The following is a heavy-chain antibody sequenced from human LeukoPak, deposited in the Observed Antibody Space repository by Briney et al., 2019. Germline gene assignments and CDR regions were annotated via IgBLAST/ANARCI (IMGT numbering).Heavy chain of an antibody. D-gene: IGHD2-15*01. CDR1: GFTFSSYE. CDR3: ARGGYCSGGSCRFDY. J-gene: IGHJ4*02. Sequence: GGSLRLSCAASGFTFSSYEMNWVRQAPGKGLEGVPYISSSGSTIYNADSVKGRFTISRDNAKNSLYLQMNSLRAEDTAVYYCARGGYCSGGSCRFDYWGQGTLVTVSS. V-gene: IGHV3-48*03. CDR2: ISSSGSTI.